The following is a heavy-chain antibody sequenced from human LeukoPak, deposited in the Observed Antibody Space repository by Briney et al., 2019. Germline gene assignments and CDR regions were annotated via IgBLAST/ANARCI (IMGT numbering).Heavy chain of an antibody. D-gene: IGHD3-10*01. V-gene: IGHV4-59*01. CDR3: ARDRNSNYGSGSYIV. Sequence: PSETLSLTCTVSGGSISSYYWSWIRQPPGKGLEWIGYIYYSGSTNYNPSLKSRVTISVDTSKKQFSLKLSSGTSAATAVYYCARDRNSNYGSGSYIVWGQGTMVTVSS. J-gene: IGHJ3*01. CDR1: GGSISSYY. CDR2: IYYSGST.